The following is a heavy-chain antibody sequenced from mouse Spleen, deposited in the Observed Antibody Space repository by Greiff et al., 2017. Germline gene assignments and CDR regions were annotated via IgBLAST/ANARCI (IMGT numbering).Heavy chain of an antibody. CDR2: IDPSDSET. D-gene: IGHD1-1*01. J-gene: IGHJ1*01. CDR3: ARSPYGSSPSYWYFDV. Sequence: QVQLQQPGAELVRPGSSVKLSCKASGYTFTSYWMHWVKQRPIQGLEWIGNIDPSDSETHYNQKFKDKATLTVDKSSSTAYMQLSSLTSEDSAVYYCARSPYGSSPSYWYFDVWGAGTTVTVSS. V-gene: IGHV1-52*01. CDR1: GYTFTSYW.